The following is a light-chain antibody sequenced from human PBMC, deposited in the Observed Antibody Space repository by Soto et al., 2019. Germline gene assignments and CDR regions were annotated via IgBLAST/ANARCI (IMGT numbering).Light chain of an antibody. Sequence: EIVLTQSPGTLSLSPGERATLSCRPSQSVSSTYLDGYQQKPGQAPRLLIYAASSRATGIPDRFSGGASATDFTLTISRLEPEDFAVYYCRHYINSQWTFGQGTKVEIK. CDR1: QSVSSTY. CDR2: AAS. V-gene: IGKV3-20*01. CDR3: RHYINSQWT. J-gene: IGKJ1*01.